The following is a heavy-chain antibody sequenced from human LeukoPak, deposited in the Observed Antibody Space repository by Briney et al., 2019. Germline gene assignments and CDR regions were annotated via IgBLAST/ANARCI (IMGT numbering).Heavy chain of an antibody. CDR1: GFTFSSYG. Sequence: PGGSLRLSCAASGFTFSSYGMHWVRQAPGKGLEWVAVIRYDGSNKYYAESVKCRVTISRDNSKNTLYLQMSSLRAEVTAVYYCARALGGFGSGAFDIWGQGTMVTVSS. J-gene: IGHJ3*02. CDR3: ARALGGFGSGAFDI. CDR2: IRYDGSNK. V-gene: IGHV3-33*01. D-gene: IGHD3-10*01.